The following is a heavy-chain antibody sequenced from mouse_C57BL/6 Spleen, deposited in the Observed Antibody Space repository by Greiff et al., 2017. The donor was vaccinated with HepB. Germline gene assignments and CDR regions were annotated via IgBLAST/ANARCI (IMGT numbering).Heavy chain of an antibody. D-gene: IGHD1-1*01. CDR1: GFTFSDYG. CDR3: ARQDYGSSYDYFDY. CDR2: ISSGSSTI. J-gene: IGHJ2*01. Sequence: EVQGVESGGGLVKPGGSLKLSCAASGFTFSDYGMHWVRQAPEKGLEWVAYISSGSSTIYYADTVKGRFTISRDNAKNTLFLQMTSLRSEDTAMYYCARQDYGSSYDYFDYWGQGTTLTVSS. V-gene: IGHV5-17*01.